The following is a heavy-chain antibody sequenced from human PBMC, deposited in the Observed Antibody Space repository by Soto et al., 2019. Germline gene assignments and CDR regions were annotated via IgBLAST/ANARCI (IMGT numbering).Heavy chain of an antibody. CDR1: SGSISNYY. CDR2: IYYSGPT. J-gene: IGHJ5*02. CDR3: ARNSNSHNLFEP. Sequence: SDTMSLSRTVSSGSISNYYVIGILQTPVKGLEWIGYIYYSGPTNYNPSLKSRLSIAVDTSKNQFSLKLSSVTAADTAVYYCARNSNSHNLFEPWGQGTLVTVSS. D-gene: IGHD6-13*01. V-gene: IGHV4-59*07.